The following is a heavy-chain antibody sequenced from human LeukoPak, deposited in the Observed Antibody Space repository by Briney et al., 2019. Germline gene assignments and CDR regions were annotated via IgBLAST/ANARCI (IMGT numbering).Heavy chain of an antibody. CDR3: ARADWNYYFDY. CDR1: GFTFSSYE. V-gene: IGHV3-48*03. Sequence: PGGSLRLSCAASGFTFSSYEMNWVRQAPVKGLEWVSYISSSGGTIYYADSVKGRFTISRDNAKNSLYLQMNSLRAEDTAVYYCARADWNYYFDYWGQGTLVTVSS. CDR2: ISSSGGTI. D-gene: IGHD1-7*01. J-gene: IGHJ4*02.